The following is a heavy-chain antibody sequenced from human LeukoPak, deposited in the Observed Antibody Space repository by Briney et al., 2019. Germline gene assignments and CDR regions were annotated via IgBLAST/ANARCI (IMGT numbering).Heavy chain of an antibody. Sequence: SETLSLTCTASGASISTYYWSWIRQPPGEGLEWIAYIAPSGSAVYNPSLNSRLTVSVDTSKNQSSLKLNSVTAADTAVYYCARHLATTVTRGYSCHPMDVWGKGTTVSVSS. V-gene: IGHV4-4*09. CDR3: ARHLATTVTRGYSCHPMDV. CDR2: IAPSGSA. CDR1: GASISTYY. J-gene: IGHJ6*03. D-gene: IGHD4-17*01.